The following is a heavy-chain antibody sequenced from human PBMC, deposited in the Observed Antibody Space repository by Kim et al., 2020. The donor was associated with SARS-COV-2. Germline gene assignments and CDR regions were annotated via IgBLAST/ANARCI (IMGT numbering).Heavy chain of an antibody. CDR3: AKDNDRGSYGYYYGMDV. D-gene: IGHD3-16*01. Sequence: GGSPRLSCAASGFVFSSYAMHWVRQAPGKGLEWVAVIWYDGSYKHYVDSLKGRFTISRDNSKNTVYLQMNSLRAEDTGVYYCAKDNDRGSYGYYYGMDVWGQGTTVTVSS. V-gene: IGHV3-33*06. CDR1: GFVFSSYA. J-gene: IGHJ6*02. CDR2: IWYDGSYK.